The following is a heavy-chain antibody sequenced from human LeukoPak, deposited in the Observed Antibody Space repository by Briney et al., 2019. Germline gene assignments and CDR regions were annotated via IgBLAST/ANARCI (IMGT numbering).Heavy chain of an antibody. Sequence: ASVKVSCKASGYTFTSYYMHWVRQAPGQGLEWMGIINPSGGSTSYAQKFQGRVTMTRGTSTSTVYMALSSLRSEDTAVYYCATDIVVVPAATHDVDAFDIWGQGTMVTVSS. CDR2: INPSGGST. CDR1: GYTFTSYY. V-gene: IGHV1-46*01. J-gene: IGHJ3*02. CDR3: ATDIVVVPAATHDVDAFDI. D-gene: IGHD2-2*01.